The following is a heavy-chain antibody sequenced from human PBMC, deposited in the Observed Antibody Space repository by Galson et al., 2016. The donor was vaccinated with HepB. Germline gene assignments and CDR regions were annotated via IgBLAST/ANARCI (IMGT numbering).Heavy chain of an antibody. CDR3: ARDFYDGACHYMDY. CDR1: GFTFSDHY. V-gene: IGHV3-72*01. Sequence: LRLSCAASGFTFSDHYIDWVRQAPGKGLEWVGRSRDKAHSYTTQYAASVKGRFAISRDESEDSLYLQMNSLKTEDTAVYYCARDFYDGACHYMDYWGRGTLVSVSS. J-gene: IGHJ4*02. D-gene: IGHD2/OR15-2a*01. CDR2: SRDKAHSYTT.